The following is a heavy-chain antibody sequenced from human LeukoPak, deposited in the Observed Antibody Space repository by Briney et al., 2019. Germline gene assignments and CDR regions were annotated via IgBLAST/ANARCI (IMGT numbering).Heavy chain of an antibody. Sequence: PSQTLPLTCTVSGGSISSGSYYWSWIRQPAGKGLEWIGYIYYSGSTNYNPSLKSRVTISVDSSKNQFSLKLSSVTAADTAVYYCARSFDNSGYYYYGMDVWGQGTTVTVSS. CDR2: IYYSGST. V-gene: IGHV4-61*10. CDR1: GGSISSGSYY. D-gene: IGHD3-22*01. J-gene: IGHJ6*02. CDR3: ARSFDNSGYYYYGMDV.